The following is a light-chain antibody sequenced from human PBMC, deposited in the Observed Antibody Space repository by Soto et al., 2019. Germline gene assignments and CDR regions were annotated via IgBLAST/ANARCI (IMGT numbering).Light chain of an antibody. CDR2: DVS. CDR3: CSYAGSYPSYV. Sequence: QSALTQPRSVSGSPGQSVTISCTGTSSDVGGYNYVSWYQQHPGKAPKLMIYDVSKRPSGVPDRFSGSKSGNTASLTISGLQAEDEADYYCCSYAGSYPSYVFGTGTKFTVL. V-gene: IGLV2-11*01. J-gene: IGLJ1*01. CDR1: SSDVGGYNY.